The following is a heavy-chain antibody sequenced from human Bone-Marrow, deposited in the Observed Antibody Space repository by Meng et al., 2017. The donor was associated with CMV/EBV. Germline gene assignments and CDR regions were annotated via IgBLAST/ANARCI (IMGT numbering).Heavy chain of an antibody. CDR3: AKVKVPGKSFDY. CDR1: GFTFSSYA. Sequence: SCAASGFTFSSYAMTWVRQAPGKGLEWVSTISGTGATTYYADSVKGRFTISRDNSKDTLYLQMNSLRAEDTAVYYCAKVKVPGKSFDYWGQGTLVTVSS. D-gene: IGHD3-10*01. V-gene: IGHV3-23*01. CDR2: ISGTGATT. J-gene: IGHJ4*02.